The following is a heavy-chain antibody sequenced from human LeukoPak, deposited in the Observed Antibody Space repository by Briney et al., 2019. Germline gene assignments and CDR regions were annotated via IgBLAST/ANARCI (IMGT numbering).Heavy chain of an antibody. CDR2: IWYDGSNK. CDR3: AKDHGYRGFGELAAQYFDY. V-gene: IGHV3-33*06. D-gene: IGHD3-10*01. Sequence: GGSLRLSCAASGFTFSSYGMHWVRQAPGKGLEWVAVIWYDGSNKYYADSVKGRFTISRDNSKNTLYLQMNSLRAEDAAVYYCAKDHGYRGFGELAAQYFDYWGQGTLVTVPS. CDR1: GFTFSSYG. J-gene: IGHJ4*02.